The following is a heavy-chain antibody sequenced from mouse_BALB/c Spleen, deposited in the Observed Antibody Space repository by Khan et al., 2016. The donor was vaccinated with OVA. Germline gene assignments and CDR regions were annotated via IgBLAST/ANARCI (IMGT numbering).Heavy chain of an antibody. CDR3: ARSDYYGYYWFFDV. Sequence: EVQLQQSGPELVKPGASVKISCKTSGYTFTEYTMHWVKQSHGKSLEWIGRINPNNGGPSYNQKFKGKATLTVDKSSSTAYMELRSLTSEDSAVYYCARSDYYGYYWFFDVWGAGTTVTVSS. J-gene: IGHJ1*01. V-gene: IGHV1-22*01. CDR1: GYTFTEYT. CDR2: INPNNGGP. D-gene: IGHD1-2*01.